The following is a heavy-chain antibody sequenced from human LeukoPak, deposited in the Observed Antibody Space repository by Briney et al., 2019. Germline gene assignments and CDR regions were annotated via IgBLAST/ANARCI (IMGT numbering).Heavy chain of an antibody. D-gene: IGHD6-19*01. CDR3: ARDIAVAGPHVDHGMDV. Sequence: GASVKVSCKASGYTFTGYYMHWVRQAPGQGLEWMGWINPNSGGTNYAQKFQGRVTMTRDTSISTAYMELSRLRSDDTAVYYCARDIAVAGPHVDHGMDVWGQGTTVTVSS. J-gene: IGHJ6*02. CDR2: INPNSGGT. V-gene: IGHV1-2*02. CDR1: GYTFTGYY.